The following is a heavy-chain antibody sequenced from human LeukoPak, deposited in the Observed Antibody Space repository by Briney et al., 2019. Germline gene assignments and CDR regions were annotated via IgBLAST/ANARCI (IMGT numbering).Heavy chain of an antibody. J-gene: IGHJ4*02. D-gene: IGHD2-15*01. CDR2: IRGTADNA. CDR3: AKRGYCSGGACYSGAAPHFDY. CDR1: GFTFSNYA. V-gene: IGHV3-23*01. Sequence: PGVSLRLSCAASGFTFSNYAMSWVRQAPGKGLEWVSAIRGTADNAYYADSVKGRFTISRDNSKSTLYLQMNSLRAEDTAVYYCAKRGYCSGGACYSGAAPHFDYWGQGTLVTVSS.